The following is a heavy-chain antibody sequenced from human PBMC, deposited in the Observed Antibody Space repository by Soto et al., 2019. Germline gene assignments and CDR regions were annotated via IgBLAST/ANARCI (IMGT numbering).Heavy chain of an antibody. CDR3: ARRVYSSSWYYFDY. D-gene: IGHD6-13*01. V-gene: IGHV5-51*01. Sequence: GESLKISCKGSGYRITSYWIGWVRQMPGKGLEWMGRIYPGDSDTRYSPSFQGHVTISADKSISTAYLQWSSLKASDTAMYYCARRVYSSSWYYFDYWGQGTLVTVSS. CDR1: GYRITSYW. J-gene: IGHJ4*02. CDR2: IYPGDSDT.